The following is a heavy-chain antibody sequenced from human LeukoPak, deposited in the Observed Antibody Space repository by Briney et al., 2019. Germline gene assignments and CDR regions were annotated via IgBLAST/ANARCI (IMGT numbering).Heavy chain of an antibody. J-gene: IGHJ6*03. CDR2: ISSSGSII. D-gene: IGHD1-7*01. CDR1: GFTFSSCE. CDR3: ARVRTTGTYYFYYYMDA. V-gene: IGHV3-48*03. Sequence: PGGSLRLSCEVSGFTFSSCEMNWVRQAPGKGLEWVSYISSSGSIIYYADSVKGRFTISRDNAKNSLYLQMNSLRAEDTAVYYCARVRTTGTYYFYYYMDAWGKGTTVTVSS.